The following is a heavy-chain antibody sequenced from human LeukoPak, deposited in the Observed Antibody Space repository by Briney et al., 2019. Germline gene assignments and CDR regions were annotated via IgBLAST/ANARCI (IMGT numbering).Heavy chain of an antibody. J-gene: IGHJ4*02. V-gene: IGHV3-23*01. D-gene: IGHD3-22*01. CDR2: LSGNGERT. CDR3: AKRDYYDSSGYSPLFDN. CDR1: GFSFSNYA. Sequence: PGGSLRLSCAASGFSFSNYAMSWVRQAPGKGLELVSGLSGNGERTHYADSVKGRFTISRDNSKNTLYLQMNSLRAEDTALYFCAKRDYYDSSGYSPLFDNWGQGILVTVSS.